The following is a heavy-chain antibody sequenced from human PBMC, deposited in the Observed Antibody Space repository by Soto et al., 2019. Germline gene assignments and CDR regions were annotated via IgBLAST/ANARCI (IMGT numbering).Heavy chain of an antibody. Sequence: ASVKVSCKASGYTFTGYYMHWVRQAPGQGLEWMGWINPNSGGTNYAQKFQGWVTMTRDTSISTAYMELSRLRSDDTAVYYCARDQKEQQLVASYGMDVWGQGTTVTVSS. D-gene: IGHD6-13*01. CDR1: GYTFTGYY. J-gene: IGHJ6*02. CDR2: INPNSGGT. CDR3: ARDQKEQQLVASYGMDV. V-gene: IGHV1-2*04.